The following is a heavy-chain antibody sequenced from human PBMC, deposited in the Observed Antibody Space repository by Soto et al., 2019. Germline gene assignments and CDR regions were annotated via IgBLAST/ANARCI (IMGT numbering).Heavy chain of an antibody. D-gene: IGHD2-15*01. Sequence: ASVKVSCKASGYTFTNYDINWVRQAAGQGLEWMGWMNPYSGHTGYIRKFQGRPTMSRNTSTGTAYMELSSLRPEDTAIYYCARDSHGANPDSYFYGLDVWGQGTTVTVSS. CDR2: MNPYSGHT. J-gene: IGHJ6*02. V-gene: IGHV1-8*01. CDR1: GYTFTNYD. CDR3: ARDSHGANPDSYFYGLDV.